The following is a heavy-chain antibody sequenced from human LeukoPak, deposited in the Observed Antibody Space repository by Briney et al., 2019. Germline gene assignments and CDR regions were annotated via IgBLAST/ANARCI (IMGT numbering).Heavy chain of an antibody. J-gene: IGHJ5*01. D-gene: IGHD1-26*01. CDR1: GFHSSSYA. V-gene: IGHV3-23*01. Sequence: GASLRLSCAASGFHSSSYAMSWVRQAPGKGLEWVAAISGSLGNTYYADAVKGRFTISRDNSRDTLHMQMNSLRVEDTAVFYCAKGIVGPTNSWFDYWGQGILVTVSS. CDR3: AKGIVGPTNSWFDY. CDR2: ISGSLGNT.